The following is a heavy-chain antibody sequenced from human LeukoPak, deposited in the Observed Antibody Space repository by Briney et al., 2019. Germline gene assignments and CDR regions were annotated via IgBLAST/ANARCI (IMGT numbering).Heavy chain of an antibody. Sequence: SQTLSLTCTVSGGSISSGGYYWGWIRQPPGKGLEWIGSIYYSGSTYYNPSLKSRVTISVDTSKNQFSLKLSSVTAADTAVYYCARPQHDDFWSGYVGYGMDVWGQGTTVTVSS. V-gene: IGHV4-39*01. D-gene: IGHD3-3*01. J-gene: IGHJ6*02. CDR3: ARPQHDDFWSGYVGYGMDV. CDR1: GGSISSGGYY. CDR2: IYYSGST.